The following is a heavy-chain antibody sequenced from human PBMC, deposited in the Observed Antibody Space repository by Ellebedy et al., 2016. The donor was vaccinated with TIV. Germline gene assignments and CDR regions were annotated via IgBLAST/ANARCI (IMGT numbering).Heavy chain of an antibody. CDR1: GFTFSSYS. CDR3: AKDQGGGGGYYYYYYGMDV. V-gene: IGHV3-23*01. Sequence: GESLKISXAASGFTFSSYSMNWVRQAPGKGLEWVSAISGSGGSTYYADSVKGRFTISRDNSKNTLYLQMNSLRAEDTAVYYCAKDQGGGGGYYYYYYGMDVWGQGTTVTVSS. J-gene: IGHJ6*02. CDR2: ISGSGGST. D-gene: IGHD2-15*01.